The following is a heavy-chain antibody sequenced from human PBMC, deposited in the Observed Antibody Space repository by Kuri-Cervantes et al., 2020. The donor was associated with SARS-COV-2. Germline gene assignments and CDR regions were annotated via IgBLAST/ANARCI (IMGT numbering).Heavy chain of an antibody. D-gene: IGHD6-13*01. V-gene: IGHV3-15*01. CDR2: IKSKTDGGTT. J-gene: IGHJ1*01. CDR3: ARDGPAGGIAAAGTQPAEYFQH. Sequence: GESLKISCAASGFTFSNAWMSWVRQAPGKGLEWVGRIKSKTDGGTTDYAAPVKGRFTISRDDSKNTLYLQMNSLRAEDTAVYYCARDGPAGGIAAAGTQPAEYFQHWGQGTLVTVSS. CDR1: GFTFSNAW.